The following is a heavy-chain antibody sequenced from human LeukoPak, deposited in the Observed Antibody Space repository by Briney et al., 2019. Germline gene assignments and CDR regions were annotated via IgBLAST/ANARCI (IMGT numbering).Heavy chain of an antibody. Sequence: ASVKVLCKASGHTFNGYYMHWVRQAPGQGLEWMGWINPNSGVTKFAQRFQGRVTMTRDPSTSTAYLDLSSLRSDDPAVYYCATAVLYGGNDFDYWGQGTLVTVSS. V-gene: IGHV1-2*02. CDR2: INPNSGVT. CDR1: GHTFNGYY. J-gene: IGHJ4*02. CDR3: ATAVLYGGNDFDY. D-gene: IGHD5-12*01.